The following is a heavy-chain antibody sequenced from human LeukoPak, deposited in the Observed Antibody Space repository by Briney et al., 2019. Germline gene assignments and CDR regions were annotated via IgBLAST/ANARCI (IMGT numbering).Heavy chain of an antibody. V-gene: IGHV4-34*01. D-gene: IGHD1-14*01. CDR2: INHSGST. J-gene: IGHJ4*02. Sequence: PSETLSLTCAVYGGSFSGYYWSWIRQPPGKGLEWIGEINHSGSTNYNPSLKSRVTISVDTSKNQFSLKLSSVTAADTAVYYCARELGRNTDYWGQGTLVTVSS. CDR1: GGSFSGYY. CDR3: ARELGRNTDY.